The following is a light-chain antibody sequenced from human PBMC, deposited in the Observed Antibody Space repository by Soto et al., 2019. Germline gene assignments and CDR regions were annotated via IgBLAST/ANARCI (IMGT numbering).Light chain of an antibody. CDR3: QQRSNWPIT. V-gene: IGKV1-12*01. Sequence: DIQITHSPSSLSASVFYRVTITCGASQAIDSWLAWYQQKPGEAPKLLIFTGSLLHSGVPPRFSGSGSGADFTLTISSLEPEDFAVYYCQQRSNWPITFGQGTRLEIK. CDR1: QAIDSW. J-gene: IGKJ5*01. CDR2: TGS.